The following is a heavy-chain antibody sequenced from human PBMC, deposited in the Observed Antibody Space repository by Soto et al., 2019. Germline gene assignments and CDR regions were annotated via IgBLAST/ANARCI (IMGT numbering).Heavy chain of an antibody. J-gene: IGHJ6*02. D-gene: IGHD2-15*01. CDR2: INAGNGNT. CDR1: GYTFTSYA. Sequence: ASVKVSCKASGYTFTSYAMHWVRQAPGQRLEWMGWINAGNGNTKYSQKFQGRVTITRDTSASTAYMELSSLRSEDTAVYYCARSRSGGSWGGSYCMDVWGQGTTVTLSS. V-gene: IGHV1-3*01. CDR3: ARSRSGGSWGGSYCMDV.